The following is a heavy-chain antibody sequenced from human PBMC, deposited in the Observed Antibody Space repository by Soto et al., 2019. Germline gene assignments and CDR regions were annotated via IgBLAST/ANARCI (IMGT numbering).Heavy chain of an antibody. J-gene: IGHJ4*02. CDR1: GFTFINAW. Sequence: WGSLRLSCAASGFTFINAWIIFFRQSPGKGLEWVGRIKSKTNGGTTDYAAPVKGRFFISRDDSKSTLYLQMNSLKTEDTAVYYCTTDDPINKYWGQGTLVTVSS. V-gene: IGHV3-15*01. CDR2: IKSKTNGGTT. CDR3: TTDDPINKY.